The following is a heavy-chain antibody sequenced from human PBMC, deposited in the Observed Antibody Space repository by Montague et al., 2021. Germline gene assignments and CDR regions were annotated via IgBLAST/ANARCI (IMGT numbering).Heavy chain of an antibody. D-gene: IGHD4-17*01. Sequence: SLRLSCVASGFTFSSYWMIWVRQAPVKGLEWVASIKKDGTEKYYXDSVMGRFTISRDNAKTSLYLQMNALRAEDTAVYFCSRAWVRSGFDSWGQGTLVTVSS. CDR1: GFTFSSYW. CDR3: SRAWVRSGFDS. CDR2: IKKDGTEK. J-gene: IGHJ4*02. V-gene: IGHV3-7*05.